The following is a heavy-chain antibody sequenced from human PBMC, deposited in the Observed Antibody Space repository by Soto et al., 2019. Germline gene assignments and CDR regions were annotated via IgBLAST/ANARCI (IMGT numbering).Heavy chain of an antibody. Sequence: EVQLLESGGGLVQPGGSLRLSCAASGFTFSSYAMSWVRQAPGKGLEWVSSISTGGGSTYYADSVKGRFTTSRDNSNNTLYLQMNSLRAEDTAVYYCSLSDRYYGMDVWGLGTTVTVSS. J-gene: IGHJ6*02. CDR3: SLSDRYYGMDV. CDR1: GFTFSSYA. V-gene: IGHV3-23*01. CDR2: ISTGGGST.